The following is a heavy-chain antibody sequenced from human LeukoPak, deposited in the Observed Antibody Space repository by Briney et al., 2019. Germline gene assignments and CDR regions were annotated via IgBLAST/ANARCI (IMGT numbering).Heavy chain of an antibody. J-gene: IGHJ5*02. CDR1: GYIFTGYY. D-gene: IGHD2-15*01. CDR3: ARWVGYSNWFDP. Sequence: ASVKVSCKASGYIFTGYYILWVRQAPGQGLEWMGWINPNGGGTNYAQKFECRVTMTRDTSTSTAYMELSRLTSDDTAVYYCARWVGYSNWFDPWGQGTLVTVSS. V-gene: IGHV1-2*02. CDR2: INPNGGGT.